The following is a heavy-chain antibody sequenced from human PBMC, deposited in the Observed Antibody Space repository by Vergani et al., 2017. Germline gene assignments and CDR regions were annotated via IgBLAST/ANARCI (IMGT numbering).Heavy chain of an antibody. J-gene: IGHJ5*02. CDR3: ARLNWNDGWLDP. Sequence: QVQLEQSGSELKKPGASVKVSCKASGYSFTWYAMTWVRQAPGQGLEWMGWINTKTGNATFAPGFTGRFVFSVDTSVSTAFLQISSLKAEDTAVYYCARLNWNDGWLDPWGQGTLVTVSS. D-gene: IGHD1-1*01. V-gene: IGHV7-4-1*02. CDR2: INTKTGNA. CDR1: GYSFTWYA.